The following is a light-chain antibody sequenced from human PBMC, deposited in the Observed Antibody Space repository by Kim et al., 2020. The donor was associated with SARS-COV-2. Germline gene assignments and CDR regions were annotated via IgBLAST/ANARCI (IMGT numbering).Light chain of an antibody. V-gene: IGLV3-1*01. CDR1: KLGDKY. J-gene: IGLJ2*01. CDR2: QDS. CDR3: QAWDSSFVV. Sequence: SVSPGHTASITCSGDKLGDKYACWYQQKPGQSPVLVIYQDSKRPSGIPERFSGSNSGNTATLTISGTQAMDEADYYCQAWDSSFVVFGGGTKLTVL.